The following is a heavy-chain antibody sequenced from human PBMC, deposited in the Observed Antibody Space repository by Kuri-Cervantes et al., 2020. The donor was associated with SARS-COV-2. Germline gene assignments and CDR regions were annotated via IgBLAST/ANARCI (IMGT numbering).Heavy chain of an antibody. CDR1: GYTFTSYD. CDR3: ARGPTFPYYYYMDV. V-gene: IGHV1-8*03. J-gene: IGHJ6*03. Sequence: ASVKVSCKASGYTFTSYDINWVRQATGQGLEWMGWMNPNSGNTGYAQKFQGRVTITRNTSISTAYMELSNLRSEDTAVYYCARGPTFPYYYYMDVWGKGTTVTVSS. CDR2: MNPNSGNT.